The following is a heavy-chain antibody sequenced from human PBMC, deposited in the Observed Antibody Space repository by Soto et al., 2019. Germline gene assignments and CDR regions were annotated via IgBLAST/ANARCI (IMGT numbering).Heavy chain of an antibody. D-gene: IGHD4-17*01. Sequence: QLQLQESGPGLVKPSETLSLTCTVSGGSISSSSYYWGWIRQPPGKGLEWIGSIYYSGSTYYNPSLKGRVTISVDTSKNQFSLELSSVTAAETAVYYCGSLAGYGEYGPLNWFDPWGQGTLVTVSS. CDR3: GSLAGYGEYGPLNWFDP. CDR1: GGSISSSSYY. J-gene: IGHJ5*02. CDR2: IYYSGST. V-gene: IGHV4-39*01.